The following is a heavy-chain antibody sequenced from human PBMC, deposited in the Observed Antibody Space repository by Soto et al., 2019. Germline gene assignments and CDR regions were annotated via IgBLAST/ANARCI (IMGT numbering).Heavy chain of an antibody. CDR2: ISGSGGST. J-gene: IGHJ5*02. V-gene: IGHV3-23*01. D-gene: IGHD2-2*01. Sequence: GSLRLSCVASGFIFNNYAMSWVRQGPGKGLEWVSHISGSGGSTYYVDSVKGRFTISRDNSKNTIFLQMSSLRAEDTAIYYCVKESYCSSPRCWGDNWFEPWGQGTLVTVSS. CDR3: VKESYCSSPRCWGDNWFEP. CDR1: GFIFNNYA.